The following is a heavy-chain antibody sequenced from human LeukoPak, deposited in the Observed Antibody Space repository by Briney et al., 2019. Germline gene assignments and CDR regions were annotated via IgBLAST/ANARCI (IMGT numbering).Heavy chain of an antibody. CDR2: IKQDGSER. Sequence: GGSLRLSCAASGFTFPSHWMSWVRQAPGKGLEWVANIKQDGSERYYVDSVKGRFTISRDNAKNSLYPQMNSLRAEDTAVYYCARDSGSLGGVDYWGQGTLVTVSS. CDR1: GFTFPSHW. J-gene: IGHJ4*02. V-gene: IGHV3-7*03. CDR3: ARDSGSLGGVDY. D-gene: IGHD1-26*01.